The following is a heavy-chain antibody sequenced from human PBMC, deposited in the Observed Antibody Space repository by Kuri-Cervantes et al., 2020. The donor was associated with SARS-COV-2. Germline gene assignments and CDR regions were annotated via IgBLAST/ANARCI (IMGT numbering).Heavy chain of an antibody. Sequence: ASVKVSCKASGYTFTSYGISWVRQAPGQGLEWMGWISAYNGNTNYAQKFQGRVTITADESTSTAYMELSSLRSEDTAVYYCARAGSTMTTFSWFDPWGQGTLVTVSS. J-gene: IGHJ5*02. CDR2: ISAYNGNT. D-gene: IGHD4-11*01. CDR3: ARAGSTMTTFSWFDP. CDR1: GYTFTSYG. V-gene: IGHV1-18*01.